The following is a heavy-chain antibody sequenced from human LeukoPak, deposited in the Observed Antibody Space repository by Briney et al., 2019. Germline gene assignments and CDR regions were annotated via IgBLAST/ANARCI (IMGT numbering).Heavy chain of an antibody. CDR3: ATEVAPSDHYYYYGMDV. Sequence: PSETLSLTCTVSGGSISSNYWSWVRQPPGKGLEWIRYIHYSGMTNYNPSLKSRVTISVDTSKNQFSLKLSSVTAADTAVYYCATEVAPSDHYYYYGMDVWGQGTTVTVSS. CDR1: GGSISSNY. D-gene: IGHD5-12*01. CDR2: IHYSGMT. J-gene: IGHJ6*02. V-gene: IGHV4-59*12.